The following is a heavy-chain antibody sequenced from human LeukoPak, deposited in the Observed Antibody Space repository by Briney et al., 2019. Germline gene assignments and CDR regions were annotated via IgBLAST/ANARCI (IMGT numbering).Heavy chain of an antibody. V-gene: IGHV3-53*01. CDR2: IYRGGST. D-gene: IGHD3-9*01. Sequence: GGSLRLSCAASGFTVSSNYMSWGRQAPGKGLEWVSVIYRGGSTYYADSVKGRFTISRDNSKNTLSLQMNSLRAVDTAVYYCARTTKEFDILTGYYFDYWGQGTLVTVSS. CDR3: ARTTKEFDILTGYYFDY. J-gene: IGHJ4*02. CDR1: GFTVSSNY.